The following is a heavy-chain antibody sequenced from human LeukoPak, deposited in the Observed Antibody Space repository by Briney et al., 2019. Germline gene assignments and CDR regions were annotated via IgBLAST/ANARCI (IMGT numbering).Heavy chain of an antibody. J-gene: IGHJ3*02. Sequence: GRSLRLSCAASGFTFSTYGMHWVRQAPGKRLEWVAVTWYDGSYKYYGDSVKGRFTISRDNSKNTLYLQMASLRVEDTAVYYCARQFDGSHPNAFDNWGQGTMVTVSS. V-gene: IGHV3-33*01. CDR1: GFTFSTYG. CDR2: TWYDGSYK. D-gene: IGHD1-26*01. CDR3: ARQFDGSHPNAFDN.